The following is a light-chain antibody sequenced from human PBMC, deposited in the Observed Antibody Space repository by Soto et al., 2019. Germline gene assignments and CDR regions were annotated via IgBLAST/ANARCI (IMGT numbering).Light chain of an antibody. CDR2: EVS. CDR1: SSDVGGYNY. V-gene: IGLV2-8*01. J-gene: IGLJ7*02. CDR3: SSYAGRSKWL. Sequence: QSVLTQPASVSGSPGQSITISCTGTSSDVGGYNYVSWYQQHPGKAPKLMIYEVSQRPSGVPDRFSGSRSGNTASLTVSGLQAEDETDSNCSSYAGRSKWLFGVGTKFTAL.